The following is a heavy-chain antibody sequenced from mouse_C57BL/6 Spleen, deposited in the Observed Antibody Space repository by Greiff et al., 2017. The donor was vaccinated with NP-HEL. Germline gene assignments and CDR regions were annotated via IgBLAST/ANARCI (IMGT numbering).Heavy chain of an antibody. CDR1: GYTFTSYW. D-gene: IGHD2-3*01. CDR3: ARGYDRGPYAMDY. CDR2: IDPSDSYT. J-gene: IGHJ4*01. V-gene: IGHV1-69*01. Sequence: QVQLQQPGAELVMPGASVKLSCKASGYTFTSYWMHWVKQRPGQGLEWIGEIDPSDSYTNYNQKFKGKSTLTVDKSSSTAYMQLSSLTSEDSAVYYCARGYDRGPYAMDYWGQGTSVTVSS.